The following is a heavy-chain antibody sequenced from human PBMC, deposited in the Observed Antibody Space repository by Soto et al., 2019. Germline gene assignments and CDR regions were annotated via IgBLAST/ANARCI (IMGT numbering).Heavy chain of an antibody. CDR2: IYYSGST. D-gene: IGHD2-15*01. CDR1: AGSISSCGYY. J-gene: IGHJ4*02. Sequence: SQTLSLTCTVSAGSISSCGYYWSWIRQHPGKGLEWIGYIYYSGSTYYNPSLKSRVTISVDTSKHHFSLKLSPVTAADPAVYYCARTHCSGGSCYDYWGQGTLVTVSS. CDR3: ARTHCSGGSCYDY. V-gene: IGHV4-31*03.